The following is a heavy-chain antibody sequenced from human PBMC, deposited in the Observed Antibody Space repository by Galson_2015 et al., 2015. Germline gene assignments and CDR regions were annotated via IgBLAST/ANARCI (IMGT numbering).Heavy chain of an antibody. CDR1: GFTFSSYA. CDR2: ISGSGGST. D-gene: IGHD7-27*01. V-gene: IGHV3-23*01. Sequence: LRLSCAASGFTFSSYAMNWVRQAPGKGLEWVSTISGSGGSTYYADSVKGRFTISRDNSKNTLYVQMNSLRAEDTAVYYCAKDQYWGHPKGFDYWGQGTLVTVSS. CDR3: AKDQYWGHPKGFDY. J-gene: IGHJ4*02.